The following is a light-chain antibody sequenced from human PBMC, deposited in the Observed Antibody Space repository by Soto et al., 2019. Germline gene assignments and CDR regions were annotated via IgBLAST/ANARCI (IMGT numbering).Light chain of an antibody. CDR3: QQSYSTPGWT. CDR1: QSISSY. Sequence: DIQMTQSPSSLSASVGDRVTITCRASQSISSYLNWYQQKPGKAPKLPIYAASSLQSGVPSRFSGSGSGTDSTLTISSLQPEDFATYYCQQSYSTPGWTFGQGTKVDI. V-gene: IGKV1-39*01. CDR2: AAS. J-gene: IGKJ1*01.